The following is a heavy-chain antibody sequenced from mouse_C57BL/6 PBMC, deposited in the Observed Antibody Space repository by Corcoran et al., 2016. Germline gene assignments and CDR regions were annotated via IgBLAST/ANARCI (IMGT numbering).Heavy chain of an antibody. V-gene: IGHV3-6*01. CDR3: AWGGGSWGCCAY. CDR2: ISYYGSN. CDR1: GYSITGGYY. D-gene: IGHD3-3*01. Sequence: DVQLQESGPGLVTSSQPLSLTCFVTGYSITGGYYWNWIRQFPGNKLEWMGYISYYGSNNNNPSLKNRISITRDTSKNQFFLKLNSVTTEDNATNYCAWGGGSWGCCAYCGQGTLVTVS. J-gene: IGHJ3*01.